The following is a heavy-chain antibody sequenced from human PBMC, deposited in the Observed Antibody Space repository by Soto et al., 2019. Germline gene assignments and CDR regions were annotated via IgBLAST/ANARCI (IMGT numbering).Heavy chain of an antibody. Sequence: QVQLVQSGAEVKKPGASVKVSCKASGYTFTSYGISWVRQAPGQGLEWMGWISAYNGNTNYAQKLQGRVTMTTDTSTSTAYMELRRLRADDTAVYYCARDPLDIVVVGHTVGYYYYGMDVWGQGTTVTVSS. J-gene: IGHJ6*02. V-gene: IGHV1-18*01. D-gene: IGHD2-15*01. CDR1: GYTFTSYG. CDR3: ARDPLDIVVVGHTVGYYYYGMDV. CDR2: ISAYNGNT.